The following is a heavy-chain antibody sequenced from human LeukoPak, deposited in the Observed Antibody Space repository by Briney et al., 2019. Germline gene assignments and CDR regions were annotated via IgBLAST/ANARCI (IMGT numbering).Heavy chain of an antibody. Sequence: PGASLRLSSAASGFTFSSYAMSWVRQAPGKGLEWVSGISGSGGSTFYADSVKGRFTISRDNSKNTLFLQMSSLRAEDTAVYYCAKRVATSSISYYFDYWGQGTLVTVSS. CDR3: AKRVATSSISYYFDY. V-gene: IGHV3-23*01. CDR1: GFTFSSYA. D-gene: IGHD5-12*01. J-gene: IGHJ4*02. CDR2: ISGSGGST.